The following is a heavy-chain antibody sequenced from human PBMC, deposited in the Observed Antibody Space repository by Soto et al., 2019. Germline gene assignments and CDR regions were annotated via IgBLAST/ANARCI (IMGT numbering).Heavy chain of an antibody. Sequence: QVLLVQSGAEVKKPGASVKVSCKASGYTFTSYLIHWVRQAPGQGLEWMGIINPSGGSANFAQKVQGRVTMTRDTSTRTVYMELSSLRSEDTAVYYCARVLGGATPFFVYWGQGTLVTVSS. CDR3: ARVLGGATPFFVY. V-gene: IGHV1-46*01. D-gene: IGHD1-26*01. J-gene: IGHJ4*02. CDR2: INPSGGSA. CDR1: GYTFTSYL.